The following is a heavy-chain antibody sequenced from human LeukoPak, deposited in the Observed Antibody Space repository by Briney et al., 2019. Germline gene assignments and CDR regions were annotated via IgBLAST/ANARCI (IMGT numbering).Heavy chain of an antibody. Sequence: GGSLRLSCAASGTTFADYAMHWVNQAPGKGLEWVSFISGDGGTTFYADSVKGCFTISRDNYKTSLNLQMNSLRTEDTALYYCAKDQGASGWGAFDYWGQGTLVTVSS. J-gene: IGHJ4*02. D-gene: IGHD6-19*01. CDR1: GTTFADYA. CDR2: ISGDGGTT. V-gene: IGHV3-43*02. CDR3: AKDQGASGWGAFDY.